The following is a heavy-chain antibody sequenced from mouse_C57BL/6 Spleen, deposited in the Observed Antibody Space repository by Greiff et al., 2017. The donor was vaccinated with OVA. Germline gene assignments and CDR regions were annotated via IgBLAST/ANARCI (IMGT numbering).Heavy chain of an antibody. CDR2: IDPSDSET. J-gene: IGHJ1*03. CDR1: GYTFTSYW. V-gene: IGHV1-52*01. CDR3: ARWTTTDDV. Sequence: QVHVKQSGAELVRPGSSVKLSCKASGYTFTSYWMHWVKQRPIQGLEWIGNIDPSDSETHYNQKFKDKATLTVDKSSSTAYMQLSSLTSEDSAVYYCARWTTTDDVWGTGTTVTVSS. D-gene: IGHD1-1*01.